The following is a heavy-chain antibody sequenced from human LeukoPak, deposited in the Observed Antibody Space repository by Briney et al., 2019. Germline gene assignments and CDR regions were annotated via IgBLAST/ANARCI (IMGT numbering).Heavy chain of an antibody. D-gene: IGHD3-3*01. V-gene: IGHV3-53*01. Sequence: GGSLRLSCAASGITVSGTYMSWVRQAPGKGLEWVSIIYVGGSIYYADSVKGRFTISRDNAKNSLYLQMNSLRVEDTAVYYCARAWGNDYDLNYWGQGTLVTVSS. CDR3: ARAWGNDYDLNY. CDR1: GITVSGTY. CDR2: IYVGGSI. J-gene: IGHJ4*02.